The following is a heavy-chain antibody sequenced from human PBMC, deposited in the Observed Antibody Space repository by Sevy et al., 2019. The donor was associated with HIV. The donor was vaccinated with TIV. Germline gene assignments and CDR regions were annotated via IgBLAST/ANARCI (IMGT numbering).Heavy chain of an antibody. CDR2: IIHSGST. Sequence: SETLSLTCAVYGGSFSGYYWSWIRQPPGKGLEWIGEIIHSGSTNYNPSLKSRVTISVDTSKNQFSLKLSAVTAADTAVYYCAREGPTVVTLVDYWGQGTLVTVSS. J-gene: IGHJ4*02. D-gene: IGHD4-17*01. V-gene: IGHV4-34*12. CDR1: GGSFSGYY. CDR3: AREGPTVVTLVDY.